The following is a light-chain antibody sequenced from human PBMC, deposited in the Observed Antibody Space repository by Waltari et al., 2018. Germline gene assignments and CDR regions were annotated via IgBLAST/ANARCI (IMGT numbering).Light chain of an antibody. CDR2: GAS. V-gene: IGKV3-20*01. J-gene: IGKJ5*01. CDR1: QSVNSNY. CDR3: QQYGSTPVT. Sequence: ENVLTQSPATLSLSPGERDTLSCRASQSVNSNYLAGYQQRFGQAPRLLIYGASRRATGIPDRFSGSGSVTDFTLTINSLEPEDFVVYYCQQYGSTPVTFGQGTRLEIK.